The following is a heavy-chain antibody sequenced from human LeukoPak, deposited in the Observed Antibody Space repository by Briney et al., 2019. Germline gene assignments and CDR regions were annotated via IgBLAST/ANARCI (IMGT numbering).Heavy chain of an antibody. CDR1: GFTVSSNY. CDR2: IYSGGST. D-gene: IGHD3-10*01. V-gene: IGHV3-53*04. Sequence: GGSLRLSCAASGFTVSSNYMSWVRQAPGNGLEWVSVIYSGGSTYYADSVKGRFTISRHNSKNTLYLQMNSLRAEDTAVYYCARDFDYYGSGSARDVWGQGTTVTVSS. J-gene: IGHJ6*02. CDR3: ARDFDYYGSGSARDV.